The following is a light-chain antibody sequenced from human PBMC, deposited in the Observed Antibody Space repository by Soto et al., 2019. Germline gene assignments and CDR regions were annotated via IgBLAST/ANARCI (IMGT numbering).Light chain of an antibody. J-gene: IGLJ2*01. Sequence: QSALTQPASVSGSPGQSITISCTGTSSDIGGYNYVSWYQQHPGKAPKLMIYDVTHRPSGVSDRFSGSKSGNTASLTISGLQAEDEADYYCSSYTSSGTLVVFGGGTKLTVL. CDR1: SSDIGGYNY. CDR3: SSYTSSGTLVV. V-gene: IGLV2-14*01. CDR2: DVT.